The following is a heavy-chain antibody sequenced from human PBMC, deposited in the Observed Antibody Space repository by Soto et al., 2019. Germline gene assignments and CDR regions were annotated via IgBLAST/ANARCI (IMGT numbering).Heavy chain of an antibody. V-gene: IGHV1-2*02. Sequence: GASVKVSCKASGYIFTGYHIHWVRQAPGRGLEWMGWINPNSGDTEYAQNFQGRVTMTRDTSFNLVYMEMSGLMSDDTAVYYCARDARGTRGFDEMDIWGQGTLVTVSS. CDR1: GYIFTGYH. J-gene: IGHJ4*02. CDR3: ARDARGTRGFDEMDI. D-gene: IGHD3-9*01. CDR2: INPNSGDT.